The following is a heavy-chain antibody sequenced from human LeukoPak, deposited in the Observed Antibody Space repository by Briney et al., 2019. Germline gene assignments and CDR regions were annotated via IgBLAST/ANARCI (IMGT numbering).Heavy chain of an antibody. J-gene: IGHJ3*02. CDR3: ARDKGSNYDDAFDI. Sequence: PGGSLRLSCAASGFTFSSYAMHWVRQAPGKGLEWVAVISYDGSNKYYADFVKGRFTISRDNSKNTLYLQMNSLRAEDTAVYYCARDKGSNYDDAFDIWGQGTMVTVSS. V-gene: IGHV3-30*04. D-gene: IGHD3-10*01. CDR2: ISYDGSNK. CDR1: GFTFSSYA.